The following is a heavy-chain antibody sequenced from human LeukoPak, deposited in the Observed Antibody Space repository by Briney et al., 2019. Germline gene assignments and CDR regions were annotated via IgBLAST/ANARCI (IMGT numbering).Heavy chain of an antibody. CDR3: ARGSGYFYDSSGVDY. Sequence: GGSLRLSCAASGFTFSSYTMNWVRQAPGKGLEWVSSIVGSSGYISYADSVKGRFTISRDNAKNSLYLQMNSLRAEDTAVYYCARGSGYFYDSSGVDYWGQGTLVTVSS. CDR1: GFTFSSYT. V-gene: IGHV3-21*01. J-gene: IGHJ4*02. CDR2: IVGSSGYI. D-gene: IGHD3-22*01.